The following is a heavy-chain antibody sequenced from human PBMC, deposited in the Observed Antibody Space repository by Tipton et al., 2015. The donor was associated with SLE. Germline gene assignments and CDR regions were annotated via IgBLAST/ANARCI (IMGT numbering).Heavy chain of an antibody. Sequence: SLRLSCAASRFTFSTYAIHWVRQAPGKGLEWLAVLSYDGSNKYYADSVKGRFTISRDNSKNTLYLQMNSLRPEDTAVYYCAKERQHLAEWTFDYWGQGTLVTVSS. CDR1: RFTFSTYA. J-gene: IGHJ4*02. CDR3: AKERQHLAEWTFDY. V-gene: IGHV3-30*04. CDR2: LSYDGSNK. D-gene: IGHD6-13*01.